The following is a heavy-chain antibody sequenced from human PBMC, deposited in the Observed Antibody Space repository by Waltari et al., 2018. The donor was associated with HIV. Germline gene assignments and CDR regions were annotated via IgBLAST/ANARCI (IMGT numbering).Heavy chain of an antibody. V-gene: IGHV4-34*01. D-gene: IGHD1-1*01. CDR1: GGFFSAYR. CDR3: ARRRMESYGIDV. J-gene: IGHJ6*02. CDR2: INNSGST. Sequence: QVQLQQGGAGLLKPSVTLSLTCAVYGGFFSAYRWIWFRQPPVKGLEWTGEINNSGSTNYTPSLKMRLTMSLDTSKNRFFPKLRSVTAADTAVYYCARRRMESYGIDVWGQGPTVTVSS.